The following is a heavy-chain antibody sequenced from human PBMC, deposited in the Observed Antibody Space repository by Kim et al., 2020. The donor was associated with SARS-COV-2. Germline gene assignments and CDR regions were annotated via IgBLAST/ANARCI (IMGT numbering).Heavy chain of an antibody. CDR3: VTFYPSGSPAPY. J-gene: IGHJ4*02. Sequence: GGSLRLSCAASGFTFSDSSLHWVRQASGEGLEWVGRIRSKANNYATVYAASMEGRFTVSRDDSENTAYLQMNSLKTEDTAVYYCVTFYPSGSPAPYWGQGTLVTVSS. D-gene: IGHD3-10*01. CDR2: IRSKANNYAT. V-gene: IGHV3-73*01. CDR1: GFTFSDSS.